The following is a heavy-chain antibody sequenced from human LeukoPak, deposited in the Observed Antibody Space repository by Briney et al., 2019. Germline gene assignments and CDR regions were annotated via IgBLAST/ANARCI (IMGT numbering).Heavy chain of an antibody. CDR2: ISYDGSNK. CDR1: GFTFSSYA. CDR3: ASAPGDYRYYYYYGMDV. J-gene: IGHJ6*02. V-gene: IGHV3-30-3*01. Sequence: GGSLRLSCAASGFTFSSYAMHWVRQAPGKGLEWVAVISYDGSNKYYADSVKGRFTISRDNSKNTLYLQMNSLRAEDTAVYYRASAPGDYRYYYYYGMDVWGQGTTVTVSS. D-gene: IGHD4-17*01.